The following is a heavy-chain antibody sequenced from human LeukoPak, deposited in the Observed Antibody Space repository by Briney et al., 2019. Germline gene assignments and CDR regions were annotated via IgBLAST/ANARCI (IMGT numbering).Heavy chain of an antibody. CDR3: ARLGCSGGSCYFDAAFDI. CDR2: IYYIGDT. D-gene: IGHD2-15*01. Sequence: SETLSLTCTVSGASISTSRDYWGWIRQPPGKGLEWIGSIYYIGDTYYNPSLKSRVTMSLDMSKNQFSLKLSSVTAADTAVYYCARLGCSGGSCYFDAAFDIWGQGTMVTVSS. V-gene: IGHV4-39*07. CDR1: GASISTSRDY. J-gene: IGHJ3*02.